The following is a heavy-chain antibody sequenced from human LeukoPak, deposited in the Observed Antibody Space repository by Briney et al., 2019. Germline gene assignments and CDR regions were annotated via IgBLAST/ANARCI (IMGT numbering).Heavy chain of an antibody. Sequence: GGSLRLSCVASGFTFSGYGMHWVRQAPGKGLEWVAVIWYDGSKTYYADSVKGRFTISRDNSKDTLYLQMSSLRAEDTAAYYCARYLGGRNAFDIWGQGTMVTVSS. D-gene: IGHD3-16*01. CDR3: ARYLGGRNAFDI. V-gene: IGHV3-33*01. CDR1: GFTFSGYG. J-gene: IGHJ3*02. CDR2: IWYDGSKT.